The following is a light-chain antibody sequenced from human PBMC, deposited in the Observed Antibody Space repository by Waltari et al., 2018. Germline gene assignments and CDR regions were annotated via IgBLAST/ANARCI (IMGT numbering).Light chain of an antibody. CDR2: AAS. CDR3: QHSYSPPYT. V-gene: IGKV1-39*01. Sequence: DIQMTQSPSSLSASVGERVTITCRASQSIDRYLNWYQHKPPNAPKLLIYAASRLQSGVPSRFSGSGSGTDFTLTITSLQPDDFATYYCQHSYSPPYTFGQGTRLEIK. CDR1: QSIDRY. J-gene: IGKJ2*01.